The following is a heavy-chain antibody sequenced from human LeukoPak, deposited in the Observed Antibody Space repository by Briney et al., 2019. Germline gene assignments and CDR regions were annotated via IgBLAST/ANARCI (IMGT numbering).Heavy chain of an antibody. CDR3: ARAGGSYFYAFDI. CDR2: IKQGGSEK. CDR1: GFAFSSYW. V-gene: IGHV3-7*01. J-gene: IGHJ3*02. D-gene: IGHD1-26*01. Sequence: GGSLRLSCAASGFAFSSYWMSWVRQAPGKGLEWVANIKQGGSEKSYVDSVKGRFTISRDNAKNSLYLQMNSLRAEDTAVYYCARAGGSYFYAFDIWGQGTMVTVSS.